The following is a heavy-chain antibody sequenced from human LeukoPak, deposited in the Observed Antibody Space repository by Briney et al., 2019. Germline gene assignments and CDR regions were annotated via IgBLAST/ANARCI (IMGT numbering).Heavy chain of an antibody. CDR1: GYTFTGYY. J-gene: IGHJ3*02. CDR2: INPNSGGT. CDR3: ARPTTVAAFDAFDI. V-gene: IGHV1-2*02. Sequence: GASVKVSCKASGYTFTGYYMHWVRQAPGQGLEWMGWINPNSGGTNYIQKFQGRVTLTRDTSISSAYMELSRLRSDDTAVYYCARPTTVAAFDAFDIWGQGTMVTVSS. D-gene: IGHD4-11*01.